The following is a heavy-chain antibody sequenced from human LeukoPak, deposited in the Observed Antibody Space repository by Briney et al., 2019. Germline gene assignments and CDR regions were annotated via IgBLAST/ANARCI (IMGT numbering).Heavy chain of an antibody. CDR2: IYYSGST. J-gene: IGHJ3*02. D-gene: IGHD3-3*01. V-gene: IGHV4-59*12. Sequence: SETLSLTCTVSGGSISSYYWSWIRQPPGKGLEWIGYIYYSGSTNYNPSLKSRVTISVDKSKNQFSLKLSSVTAADTAVYYCARGAYDFWGGLGLPAHAFDIWGQGTMVTVSS. CDR1: GGSISSYY. CDR3: ARGAYDFWGGLGLPAHAFDI.